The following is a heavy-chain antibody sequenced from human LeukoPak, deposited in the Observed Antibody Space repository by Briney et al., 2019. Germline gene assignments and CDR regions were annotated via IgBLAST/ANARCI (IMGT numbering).Heavy chain of an antibody. D-gene: IGHD3-10*01. CDR1: GDSISTYS. Sequence: SETLSLTCSVSGDSISTYSWSWIQQSPGTGLEWIGYIHSSGHTDYNPSLKGRVTISVDTSQNHFSLKLTSVTAADTAVYYCARSSAGSGHDAFDIWGQGTMVTVSS. J-gene: IGHJ3*02. CDR3: ARSSAGSGHDAFDI. CDR2: IHSSGHT. V-gene: IGHV4-59*12.